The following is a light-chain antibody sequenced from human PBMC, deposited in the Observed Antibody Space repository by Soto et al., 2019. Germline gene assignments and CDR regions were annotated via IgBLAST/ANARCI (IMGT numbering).Light chain of an antibody. J-gene: IGKJ1*01. Sequence: GDRGTITCRASQSINNYLSWYQQKPGEAPNLLIFGASTLQSGVPSRFSGSGSGTDFTLTISSLQPEDFAVYYCQQYGSSPRTFGQGTKVDIK. CDR3: QQYGSSPRT. V-gene: IGKV1-39*02. CDR1: QSINNY. CDR2: GAS.